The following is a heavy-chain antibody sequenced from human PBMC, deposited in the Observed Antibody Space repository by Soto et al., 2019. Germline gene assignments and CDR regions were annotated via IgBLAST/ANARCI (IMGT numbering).Heavy chain of an antibody. CDR1: GGTFGSDA. D-gene: IGHD3-22*01. Sequence: QVHLMQSGAEVKKPGSSVKVSCKASGGTFGSDAITWVRQAPGQGLEWVGRIIPIFGTTNYAQNLQGRVTISADNSTLASYRELHSLTSDDTALYYCARDRTDSGYYTNWLDPWGQGTQVTVSS. CDR2: IIPIFGTT. J-gene: IGHJ5*02. V-gene: IGHV1-69*06. CDR3: ARDRTDSGYYTNWLDP.